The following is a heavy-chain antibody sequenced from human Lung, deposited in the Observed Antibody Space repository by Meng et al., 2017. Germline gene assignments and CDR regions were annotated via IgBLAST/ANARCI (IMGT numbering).Heavy chain of an antibody. Sequence: QVQLVQSGAEVKKPGASVKVSVKASGYTFTSYGISWVLQAPGQGLEWMGWISTYNGNTNYAQKLQGRVTMTTDTSTSTAYMELRSLTSDDTAVYYCARDGDIVLVRGWFDPWGQGTLVTVSS. D-gene: IGHD2-8*02. CDR2: ISTYNGNT. J-gene: IGHJ5*02. CDR3: ARDGDIVLVRGWFDP. V-gene: IGHV1-18*01. CDR1: GYTFTSYG.